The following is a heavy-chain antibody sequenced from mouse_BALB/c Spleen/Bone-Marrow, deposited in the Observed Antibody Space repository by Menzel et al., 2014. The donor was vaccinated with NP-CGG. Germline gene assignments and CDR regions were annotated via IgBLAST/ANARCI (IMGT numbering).Heavy chain of an antibody. CDR3: AREGWLLRFDY. CDR1: GYTFTAYV. J-gene: IGHJ2*01. CDR2: INPYNDGT. V-gene: IGHV1-14*01. D-gene: IGHD2-3*01. Sequence: LVESGPELVKPGASVKMSYKASGYTFTAYVMHWVKQKPGQGLEWTGYINPYNDGTNYIEKFKGKATLTSDIPSSTAYMELSSLTSEDSAVYYCAREGWLLRFDYWGQGTTLTVSS.